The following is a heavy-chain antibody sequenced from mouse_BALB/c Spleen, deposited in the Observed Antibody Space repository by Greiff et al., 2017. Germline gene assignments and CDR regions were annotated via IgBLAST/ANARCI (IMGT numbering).Heavy chain of an antibody. CDR1: GFSLTGYG. V-gene: IGHV2-6-7*01. CDR3: ARSGSSYEGAMDY. Sequence: VHLVESGPGLVAPSQSLSITCTVSGFSLTGYGVNWVRQPPGKGLEWLGMIWGDGSTDYNSALKSRLSISKDNSKSQVFLKMNSLQTDDTARYYCARSGSSYEGAMDYWGQGTSVTVSS. D-gene: IGHD1-1*01. CDR2: IWGDGST. J-gene: IGHJ4*01.